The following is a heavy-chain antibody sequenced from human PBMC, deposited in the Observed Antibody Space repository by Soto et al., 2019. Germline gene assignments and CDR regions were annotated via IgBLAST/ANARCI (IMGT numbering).Heavy chain of an antibody. CDR1: GYTFTSYY. CDR2: INPSGGST. CDR3: ARSPYADALDI. J-gene: IGHJ3*02. D-gene: IGHD2-2*01. V-gene: IGHV1-46*01. Sequence: SVKPSCKASGYTFTSYYLHSARQAPGQGLEWMGIINPSGGSTSYAQKFQGRVTMTRDTSKNQFSLKVDSLTAEDTAVYYCARSPYADALDIWGQGTMVTVSS.